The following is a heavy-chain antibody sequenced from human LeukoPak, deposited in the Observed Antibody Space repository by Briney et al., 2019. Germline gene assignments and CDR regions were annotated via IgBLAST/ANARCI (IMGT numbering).Heavy chain of an antibody. D-gene: IGHD3-22*01. Sequence: GGSLRLSCAASGFTFSSYGMHWVRPAPGKGLEWVAFIRYDGSNKYYADSVKGRFTISRDNSKNALCLQMNSLRAEDTAVYYCAKDTAHYYDSSGNFDYWGQGTLVTVSS. V-gene: IGHV3-30*02. CDR1: GFTFSSYG. CDR3: AKDTAHYYDSSGNFDY. J-gene: IGHJ4*02. CDR2: IRYDGSNK.